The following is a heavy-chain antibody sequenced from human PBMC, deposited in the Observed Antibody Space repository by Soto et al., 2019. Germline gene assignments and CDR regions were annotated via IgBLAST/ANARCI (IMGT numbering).Heavy chain of an antibody. J-gene: IGHJ5*01. CDR1: GFTFSSYA. Sequence: GGSLRLSCAASGFTFSSYAMSWVRQAPGKGLEWVSAISGSGGSTYYADSVKGRFTISRDNSKYTLYLQMNSLRAEDTVVYYCAKEKDSNSSNWFDPWGQGTLVTISS. CDR3: AKEKDSNSSNWFDP. V-gene: IGHV3-23*01. D-gene: IGHD6-6*01. CDR2: ISGSGGST.